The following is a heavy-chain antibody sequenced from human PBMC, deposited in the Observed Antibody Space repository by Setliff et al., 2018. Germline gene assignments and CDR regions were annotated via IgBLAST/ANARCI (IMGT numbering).Heavy chain of an antibody. CDR3: ARVRSSLVVAGSADY. D-gene: IGHD6-19*01. Sequence: GGSLRLSCAASGFNFGFTFSGPWMSWVRQAPGKGLEWVATINPDGSQINYVDSVKGRFTVSRDNGKNSLYLQMNSLRAEDTAVYYCARVRSSLVVAGSADYWGQGTLVTVSS. CDR2: INPDGSQI. CDR1: GFNFGFTFSGPW. V-gene: IGHV3-7*01. J-gene: IGHJ4*02.